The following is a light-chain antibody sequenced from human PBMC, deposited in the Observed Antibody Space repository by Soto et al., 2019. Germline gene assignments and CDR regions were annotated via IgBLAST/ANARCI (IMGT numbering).Light chain of an antibody. CDR2: GAS. Sequence: EIVLTQSPGTLSLSPGERATLSCRASKSVSSSYLAWYQQKPGQAPRLLIYGASSRATGIPDSFSGSGSGTDFTLTISRLEPEDFAVYYCQQYGSSRTFGQGTKVEIK. V-gene: IGKV3-20*01. CDR1: KSVSSSY. J-gene: IGKJ1*01. CDR3: QQYGSSRT.